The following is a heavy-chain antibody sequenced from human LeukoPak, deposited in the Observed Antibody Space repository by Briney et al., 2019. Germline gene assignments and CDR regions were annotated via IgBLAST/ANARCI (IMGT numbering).Heavy chain of an antibody. J-gene: IGHJ6*04. CDR1: GGSISSSNW. D-gene: IGHD1-26*01. Sequence: PSGTLSLTCAVSGGSISSSNWWSWVRQPPGKGLEWIGEIYHSGSTNYNPSLKSRVNISVDTSKNQFSLKLSSVTAADTAVYYCARAEVGGGYYYGMDVWGKGTTVTVSA. CDR3: ARAEVGGGYYYGMDV. V-gene: IGHV4-4*02. CDR2: IYHSGST.